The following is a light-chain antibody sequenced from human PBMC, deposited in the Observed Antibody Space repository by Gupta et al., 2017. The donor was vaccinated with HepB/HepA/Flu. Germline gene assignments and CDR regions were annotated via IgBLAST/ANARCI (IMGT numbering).Light chain of an antibody. J-gene: IGLJ3*02. V-gene: IGLV2-14*03. Sequence: QTALTQPASVSGSPDPSITISCTGTSSYVGGYNYVSWYQQHPGNAPILMIYDVSKRPAVVANRFSGSKSGNTASLTISEHQAEDEADYYCSSDTSSSTWVFGGGTKLTVL. CDR3: SSDTSSSTWV. CDR2: DVS. CDR1: SSYVGGYNY.